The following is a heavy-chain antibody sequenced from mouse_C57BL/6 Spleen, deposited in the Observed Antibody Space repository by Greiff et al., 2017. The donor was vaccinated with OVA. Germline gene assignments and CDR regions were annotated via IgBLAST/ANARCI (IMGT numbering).Heavy chain of an antibody. CDR2: IDPSDSYT. Sequence: QVQLQQPGAELVMPGASVKLSCKASGYTFTSYWMHWVKQRPGQGLEWIGEIDPSDSYTNYNQKFKGKSTLTVDKSSSTAYMQLSILTSEDSAVYYCAVGGYYGSSYDGYWGQGTTLTVSS. V-gene: IGHV1-69*01. CDR1: GYTFTSYW. D-gene: IGHD1-1*01. CDR3: AVGGYYGSSYDGY. J-gene: IGHJ2*01.